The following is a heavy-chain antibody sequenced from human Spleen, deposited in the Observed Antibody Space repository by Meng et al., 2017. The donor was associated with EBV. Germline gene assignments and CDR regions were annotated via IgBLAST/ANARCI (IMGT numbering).Heavy chain of an antibody. D-gene: IGHD4-23*01. J-gene: IGHJ4*02. Sequence: QVHLIQAGAEVKKTGGSVKVSCKTSGYTFTRYGITWVRQAPGQGLEWMGWISGYNGYTNYAQNLQDRVTMTTDTSTSTAYMELRSLRSDDTAVYYCARKSDYGGNFYYFDNWGQGTLVTVSS. CDR2: ISGYNGYT. CDR1: GYTFTRYG. V-gene: IGHV1-18*01. CDR3: ARKSDYGGNFYYFDN.